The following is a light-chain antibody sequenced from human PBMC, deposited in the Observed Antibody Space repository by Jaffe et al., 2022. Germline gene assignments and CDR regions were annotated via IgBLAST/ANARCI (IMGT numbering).Light chain of an antibody. Sequence: QSVLTQPPSVSGAPGQRVAISCTGSSSNIGADYDVHWYRQLPGTAPKLLIFGNGTRPSGVPDRFSVSKSGTSASLAITGLQAEDEADYYCQSYDSSLSGLFGGGTRLTVL. V-gene: IGLV1-40*01. CDR2: GNG. CDR1: SSNIGADYD. J-gene: IGLJ3*02. CDR3: QSYDSSLSGL.